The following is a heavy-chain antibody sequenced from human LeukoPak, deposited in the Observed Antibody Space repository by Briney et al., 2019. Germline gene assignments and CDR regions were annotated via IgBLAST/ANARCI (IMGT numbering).Heavy chain of an antibody. V-gene: IGHV4-4*07. CDR2: NYTSGMA. CDR1: CGSISIYY. Sequence: SESLSLACTVSCGSISIYYWGSIRLPAGGGREWIGRNYTSGMATINPTLKSRITTSLDTSKIQFSLKLCTVTAADTAVYFCARGGYCSSTSCYTFLWFDTWGQGTLVTVSP. D-gene: IGHD2-2*02. J-gene: IGHJ5*02. CDR3: ARGGYCSSTSCYTFLWFDT.